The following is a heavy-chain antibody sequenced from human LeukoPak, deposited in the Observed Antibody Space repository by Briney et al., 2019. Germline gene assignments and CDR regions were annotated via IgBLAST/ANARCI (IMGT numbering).Heavy chain of an antibody. D-gene: IGHD6-13*01. CDR2: ISSESSFI. CDR1: GFTFSGYA. CDR3: ARDSGSSWREGLNY. J-gene: IGHJ4*02. Sequence: GGSLRLSCAASGFTFSGYAMSWVRQAPGKGLEWVSSISSESSFIYYADSVKGRFTISRDNAKNSLYLQMNSLRAEDTAVYFCARDSGSSWREGLNYWGQGTLVTVSS. V-gene: IGHV3-21*01.